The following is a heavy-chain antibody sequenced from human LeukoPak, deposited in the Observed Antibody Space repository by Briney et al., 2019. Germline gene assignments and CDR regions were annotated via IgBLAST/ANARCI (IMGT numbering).Heavy chain of an antibody. CDR1: GFIFTSSA. CDR3: AAVPDKSYYDSSGYYFDY. Sequence: SVKVSCKASGFIFTSSAVQWVRQARGQRLEWIGWIVVGSGNTNYAQKFQERVTITRDMFTSTAYMELSSLRSEDTAVYYCAAVPDKSYYDSSGYYFDYWGQGTLVTVSS. CDR2: IVVGSGNT. J-gene: IGHJ4*02. V-gene: IGHV1-58*01. D-gene: IGHD3-22*01.